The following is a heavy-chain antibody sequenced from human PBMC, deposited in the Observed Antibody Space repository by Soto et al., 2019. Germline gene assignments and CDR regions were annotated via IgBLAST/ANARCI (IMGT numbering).Heavy chain of an antibody. CDR2: IYYSGNT. J-gene: IGHJ4*02. V-gene: IGHV4-30-4*01. Sequence: SETLSLTCTVSGGSISSGGSYWGWIRQPPGKGLEWIGYIYYSGNTYFNPSLKSRVTLSVDTSKNQFSLNLSSVTAADTAVYYCVRYCSTTKCPFDYWGQGTLVTVSS. CDR1: GGSISSGGSY. D-gene: IGHD2-2*01. CDR3: VRYCSTTKCPFDY.